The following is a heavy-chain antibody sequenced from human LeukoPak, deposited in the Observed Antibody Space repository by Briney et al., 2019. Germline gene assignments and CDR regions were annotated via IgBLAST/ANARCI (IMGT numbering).Heavy chain of an antibody. CDR3: ARDRYSSSWVPYYFDY. CDR1: GYTFTSYG. Sequence: ASVKVSCKASGYTFTSYGISWVRQAPGQGLEWMGCISAYNGNTNYAQKLQGRVTMTTDTSTSTAYMELRSLRSDDTAVYYCARDRYSSSWVPYYFDYWGQGTLVTVSS. V-gene: IGHV1-18*01. CDR2: ISAYNGNT. J-gene: IGHJ4*02. D-gene: IGHD6-13*01.